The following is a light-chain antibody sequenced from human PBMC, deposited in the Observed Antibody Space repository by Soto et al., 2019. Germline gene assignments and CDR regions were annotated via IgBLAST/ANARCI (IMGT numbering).Light chain of an antibody. Sequence: QSVLTQPASVSGSPGQSISISCTGTTNDGEFYSLVSWFQQHPGKAPKLIIYEVTERPSGVSSRFSGSKSGNTASLTISGLQAEDEADYYCCSYSDTNTYVFGSGTKLTVL. V-gene: IGLV2-23*02. CDR1: TNDGEFYSL. CDR2: EVT. J-gene: IGLJ1*01. CDR3: CSYSDTNTYV.